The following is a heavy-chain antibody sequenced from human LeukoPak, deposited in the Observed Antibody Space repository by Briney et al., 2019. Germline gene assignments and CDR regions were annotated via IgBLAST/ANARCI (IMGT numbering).Heavy chain of an antibody. CDR2: INPNSGGT. CDR1: GYTFTGYY. J-gene: IGHJ5*02. V-gene: IGHV1-2*02. CDR3: ARVSGYDTTNWFDP. Sequence: ASVKVSCKASGYTFTGYYMHWVRQAPGQGLEWMGWINPNSGGTNFAQNFQGRLTMTRDTSISTAYMELSRLRSDDTAVYYCARVSGYDTTNWFDPWGQGTLVTASS. D-gene: IGHD5-12*01.